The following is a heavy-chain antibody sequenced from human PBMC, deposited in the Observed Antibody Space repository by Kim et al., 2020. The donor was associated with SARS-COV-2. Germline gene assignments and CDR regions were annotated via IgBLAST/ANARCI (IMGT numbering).Heavy chain of an antibody. D-gene: IGHD6-19*01. CDR3: AKDSLGYSSGWYYFDY. CDR1: GFTFDDYA. V-gene: IGHV3-9*01. Sequence: GGSLRLSCAASGFTFDDYAMHWVRQAPGKGLEWVSGISWNSGSIGYADSVKGRFTISRDNAKNSLYLQMNSLRAEDTALYYCAKDSLGYSSGWYYFDYWGQGTLVTVSS. CDR2: ISWNSGSI. J-gene: IGHJ4*02.